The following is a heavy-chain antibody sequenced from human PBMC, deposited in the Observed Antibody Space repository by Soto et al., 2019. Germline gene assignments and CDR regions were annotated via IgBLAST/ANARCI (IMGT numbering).Heavy chain of an antibody. D-gene: IGHD3-10*01. V-gene: IGHV3-30*18. CDR1: GFTFSSYG. CDR2: ISYDGSNK. J-gene: IGHJ6*02. CDR3: AKGLRGRGVIYYYYYGMDV. Sequence: QVQLVESGGGVVQPGRSLRLSCAASGFTFSSYGMHWVRQAPGKGLEWVAVISYDGSNKYYADSVKGRFTISRDNSKNTLYLQMNSLRAEATAVYYCAKGLRGRGVIYYYYYGMDVWGQGTTVTVSS.